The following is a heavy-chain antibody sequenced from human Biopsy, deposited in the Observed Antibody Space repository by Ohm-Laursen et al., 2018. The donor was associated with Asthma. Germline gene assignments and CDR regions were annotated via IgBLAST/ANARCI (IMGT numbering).Heavy chain of an antibody. CDR3: ARGIARETGLFDHFDY. J-gene: IGHJ4*02. CDR1: GGSISSDY. CDR2: IYYSGTT. D-gene: IGHD2-21*01. Sequence: SETLSLTCTVSGGSISSDYWSWIRQPPGKGLEWIGHIYYSGTTKYHPSLKSRVTISVDTSKNQFSLKLRPVTAADAAVYYCARGIARETGLFDHFDYWGQGTLVTVSS. V-gene: IGHV4-59*01.